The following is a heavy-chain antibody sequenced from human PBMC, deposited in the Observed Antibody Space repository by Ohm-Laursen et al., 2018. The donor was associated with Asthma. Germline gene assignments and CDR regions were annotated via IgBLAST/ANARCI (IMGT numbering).Heavy chain of an antibody. CDR3: ARAHCRSTSCYDY. Sequence: SVKVSCKVSGYTFTDYYMHWVQQAPGQGLEWMGIINPNGGSTTYAQKFQGRVTMTRDTSTSTVYMDLSSLSSEDTAVYYCARAHCRSTSCYDYWGQGSLVTVSS. J-gene: IGHJ4*02. CDR1: GYTFTDYY. CDR2: INPNGGST. D-gene: IGHD2-2*01. V-gene: IGHV1-46*01.